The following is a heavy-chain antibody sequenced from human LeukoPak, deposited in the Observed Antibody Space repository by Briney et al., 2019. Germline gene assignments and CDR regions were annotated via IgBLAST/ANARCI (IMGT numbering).Heavy chain of an antibody. J-gene: IGHJ6*03. CDR3: AKDPYDIWNYMEV. CDR1: GFTFSSYA. CDR2: VSISVTST. Sequence: GGSLRLSCTASGFTFSSYALNWARQAPGKGLEWVAVVSISVTSTYYADPVKGRFTISRDNSNNTVYLQMNSLRVEDTAVYYCAKDPYDIWNYMEVWGKGTTVIVSS. D-gene: IGHD3-3*01. V-gene: IGHV3-23*01.